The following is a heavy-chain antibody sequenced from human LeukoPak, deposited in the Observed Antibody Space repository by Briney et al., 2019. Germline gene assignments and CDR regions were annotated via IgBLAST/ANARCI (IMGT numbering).Heavy chain of an antibody. D-gene: IGHD1-1*01. CDR1: GYSISSGYY. CDR2: IYTSGST. Sequence: SSETLSLTCAVSGYSISSGYYWGWIRQPAGKELEWIGRIYTSGSTNYNPSLKSRVTMSVDTSKNQFSLKLSSVTAADTAVYYCARDWRGTAPSYYMDVWGKGTTVTVSS. J-gene: IGHJ6*03. CDR3: ARDWRGTAPSYYMDV. V-gene: IGHV4-4*07.